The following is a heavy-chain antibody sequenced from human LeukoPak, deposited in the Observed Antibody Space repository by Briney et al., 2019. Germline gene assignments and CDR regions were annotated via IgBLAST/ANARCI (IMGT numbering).Heavy chain of an antibody. CDR2: IYHSGST. CDR3: ARVTHSSGYYS. Sequence: SETLSLTCTVSGGSISSSSYYWGWIRQPPGKGLEWIGEIYHSGSTNYNPSLKSRVTISVDKSKNQFSLKLSSVTAADTAVYYCARVTHSSGYYSWGQGTLVTVSS. D-gene: IGHD3-22*01. V-gene: IGHV4-39*07. CDR1: GGSISSSSYY. J-gene: IGHJ4*02.